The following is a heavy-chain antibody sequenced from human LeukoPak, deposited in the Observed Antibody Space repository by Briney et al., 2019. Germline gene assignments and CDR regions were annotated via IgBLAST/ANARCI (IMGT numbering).Heavy chain of an antibody. Sequence: SGPTLVNPTQTLTLTCTFSGFSLSTSGMCVSWIRQPPGKALEWLARIDWDDDKYYSTSLKTRLTISKDTSKNQVVLTMTNMDPVDTATYYCARSLYSSSYPYYYYGMDVWGQGTTVTVSS. V-gene: IGHV2-70*11. J-gene: IGHJ6*02. D-gene: IGHD6-6*01. CDR3: ARSLYSSSYPYYYYGMDV. CDR1: GFSLSTSGMC. CDR2: IDWDDDK.